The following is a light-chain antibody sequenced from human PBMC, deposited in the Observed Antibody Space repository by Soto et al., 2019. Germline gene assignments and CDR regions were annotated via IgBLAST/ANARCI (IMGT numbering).Light chain of an antibody. CDR1: QSLLYSNGNNY. Sequence: DIVMTQSPLSLPVTPGEPASTSCRSSQSLLYSNGNNYLDWYLQKPGQSPQLLIFLGSSRASGVPERFSGSGSGTDVTLRISSVEAKEVGVYDCEHALQSPHTVGEGTKLEIK. CDR3: EHALQSPHT. J-gene: IGKJ2*01. CDR2: LGS. V-gene: IGKV2-28*01.